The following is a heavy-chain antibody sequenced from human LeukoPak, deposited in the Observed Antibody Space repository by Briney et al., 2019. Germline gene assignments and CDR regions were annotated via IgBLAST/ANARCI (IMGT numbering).Heavy chain of an antibody. CDR2: IDTDESST. D-gene: IGHD3-10*01. CDR3: ARVGGSSDFGY. CDR1: GFTFSSYW. J-gene: IGHJ4*02. Sequence: PGGSLRLSCAASGFTFSSYWMHWVRHAPGKGLVRVSRIDTDESSTSYADSVKGRFTVSRDNAKNTLYLQMNSLRAEDTAVYYCARVGGSSDFGYWGQGTLVTVSS. V-gene: IGHV3-74*01.